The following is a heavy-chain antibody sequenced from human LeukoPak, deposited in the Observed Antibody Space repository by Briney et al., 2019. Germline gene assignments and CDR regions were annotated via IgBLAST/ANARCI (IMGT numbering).Heavy chain of an antibody. Sequence: PGGSLRLSCAASAFTFSSYWMSWVRQTPGKGLEWVANIKQDGSEKYYVDSVKGRFTISRDNAKNSLYLQMNSLRAEDTAVYYCARDWRESPAYDFWSGFTCYFDYWGQGTLVTVAS. CDR2: IKQDGSEK. V-gene: IGHV3-7*01. J-gene: IGHJ4*02. CDR3: ARDWRESPAYDFWSGFTCYFDY. CDR1: AFTFSSYW. D-gene: IGHD3-3*01.